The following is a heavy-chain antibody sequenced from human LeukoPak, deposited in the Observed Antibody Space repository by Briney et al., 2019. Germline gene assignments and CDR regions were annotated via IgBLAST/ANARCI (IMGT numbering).Heavy chain of an antibody. J-gene: IGHJ6*02. CDR1: GGSFSGYY. CDR3: AREDPQTTVPEGMDV. CDR2: INHSGST. D-gene: IGHD4-17*01. Sequence: PSETLSLTCAVYGGSFSGYYWSWIHQPPGKGLEWIGEINHSGSTNYNPSLKSRVTISVDTSRNQFSLQLRSVTAADTAVYYCAREDPQTTVPEGMDVWGRGTTVIVSS. V-gene: IGHV4-34*01.